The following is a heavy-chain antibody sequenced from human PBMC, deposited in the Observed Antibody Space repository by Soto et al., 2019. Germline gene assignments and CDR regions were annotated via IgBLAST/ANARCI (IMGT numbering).Heavy chain of an antibody. CDR2: INAGNGNT. CDR1: GYTFTSYA. CDR3: ARDRSVYCSGGSCYFDD. D-gene: IGHD2-15*01. J-gene: IGHJ4*02. Sequence: ASVKVSCKASGYTFTSYAMHWVRQAPGQRLEWMGWINAGNGNTKYSQKFQGRVTITRDTSASTAYMELSSLRSEDTAVYYCARDRSVYCSGGSCYFDDWGQGTLVTVSS. V-gene: IGHV1-3*01.